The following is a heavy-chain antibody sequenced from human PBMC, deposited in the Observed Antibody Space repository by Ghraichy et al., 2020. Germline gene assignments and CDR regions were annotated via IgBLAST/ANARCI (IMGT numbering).Heavy chain of an antibody. V-gene: IGHV3-30-3*01. D-gene: IGHD3-3*01. CDR1: GFTLSSFT. Sequence: SCTASGFTLSSFTIHWVRQAPGKGLEWVAIISSDGFNKNYADSLKGRYTISRDNSKNTVYLQINSLRGEDTAVYYCAREPSPVITIFGSLDYWGQGTLVTVSS. J-gene: IGHJ4*02. CDR3: AREPSPVITIFGSLDY. CDR2: ISSDGFNK.